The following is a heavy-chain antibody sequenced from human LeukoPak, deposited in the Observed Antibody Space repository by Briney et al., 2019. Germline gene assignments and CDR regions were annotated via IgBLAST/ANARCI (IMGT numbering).Heavy chain of an antibody. CDR2: ISGSGGST. Sequence: GGSLRLSCAASGFTFSSYAMSWVRQAPGKGLEWVSAISGSGGSTYYADSVKGRFTISRDNSKNTLYLQMNSLRAEDTALYYCAKGPVGSSWDEPNNHFDYWGQGTLVTVSS. J-gene: IGHJ4*02. V-gene: IGHV3-23*01. CDR1: GFTFSSYA. CDR3: AKGPVGSSWDEPNNHFDY. D-gene: IGHD6-13*01.